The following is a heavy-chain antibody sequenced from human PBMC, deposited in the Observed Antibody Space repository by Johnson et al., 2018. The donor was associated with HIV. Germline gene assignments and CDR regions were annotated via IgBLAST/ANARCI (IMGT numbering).Heavy chain of an antibody. CDR3: ARSGGYPNAFDM. CDR1: GFTFSSYA. J-gene: IGHJ3*02. CDR2: IYSGGST. D-gene: IGHD6-13*01. Sequence: VQLVESGGGLVQPGGSLRLSCAASGFTFSSYAMHWVRQAPGKGLEWVSVIYSGGSTYYADSVKGRFTISRDNSKNTLYLQMNSLRAEDTAVYYCARSGGYPNAFDMWGQGTMVSVSS. V-gene: IGHV3-66*01.